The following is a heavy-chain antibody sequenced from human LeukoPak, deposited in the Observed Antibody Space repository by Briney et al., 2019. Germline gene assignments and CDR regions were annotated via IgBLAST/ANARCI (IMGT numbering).Heavy chain of an antibody. D-gene: IGHD2-2*01. CDR3: ARGCSSTRCWLRMDV. Sequence: SETLSLTCTVWVGSIRTYYGNWLRRPAGEGVECLGRIYTSGSTNYNPSLKGRATMSVDKTKTQFSLKLSSPTGAETAVLYCARGCSSTRCWLRMDVWGQGTTVTVSS. CDR2: IYTSGST. CDR1: VGSIRTYY. J-gene: IGHJ6*02. V-gene: IGHV4-4*07.